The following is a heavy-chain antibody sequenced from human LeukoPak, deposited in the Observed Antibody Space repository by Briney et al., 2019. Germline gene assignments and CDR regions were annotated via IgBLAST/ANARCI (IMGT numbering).Heavy chain of an antibody. CDR1: GGSISSYY. CDR3: ARVLRYFTMIVAPGAFDI. Sequence: SETLSLTCTVSGGSISSYYWSWIRQPPGKGLEWIGYIYDSGSTNYNPSLKSRVTISVDTSKNQFSLKLSSVTAADTAVYYCARVLRYFTMIVAPGAFDIWGQGTMVTVSS. CDR2: IYDSGST. V-gene: IGHV4-59*12. D-gene: IGHD3-22*01. J-gene: IGHJ3*02.